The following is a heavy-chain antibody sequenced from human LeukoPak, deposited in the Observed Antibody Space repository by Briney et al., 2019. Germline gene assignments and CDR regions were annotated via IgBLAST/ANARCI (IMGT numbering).Heavy chain of an antibody. CDR3: ARSPTPAVSLTGYYLLDY. CDR2: IYHSGST. CDR1: GGSISSSNW. J-gene: IGHJ4*02. V-gene: IGHV4-4*02. Sequence: PSETLSLTCAVSGGSISSSNWWSWVRQPPGKGLEWIGEIYHSGSTNYNPSLKSRVTISVDKSKNQFSLKLSSVTAADTAVYYCARSPTPAVSLTGYYLLDYWGQGTLVTVSS. D-gene: IGHD3-9*01.